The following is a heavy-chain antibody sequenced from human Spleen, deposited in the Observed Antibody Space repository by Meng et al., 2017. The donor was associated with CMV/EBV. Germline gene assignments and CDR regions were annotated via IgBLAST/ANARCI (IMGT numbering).Heavy chain of an antibody. Sequence: SAMHWGRQASGKGLEWVGRIRSKGNNYATAYAASVKGRFIISRDDSKNTAYLQMNSLKTEDTAVYYCTRHEDYYDSSGYHKRRFDYWGRGNLVTVSS. D-gene: IGHD3-22*01. CDR3: TRHEDYYDSSGYHKRRFDY. CDR2: IRSKGNNYAT. J-gene: IGHJ4*02. CDR1: SA. V-gene: IGHV3-73*01.